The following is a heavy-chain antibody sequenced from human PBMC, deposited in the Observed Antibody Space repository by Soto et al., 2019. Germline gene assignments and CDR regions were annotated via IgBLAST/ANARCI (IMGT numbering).Heavy chain of an antibody. CDR3: ALSYGSYPYGAY. CDR1: GSPFTAYA. D-gene: IGHD4-17*01. CDR2: IIPLFDSP. Sequence: QVQLVQSGAEVNNPGSSVKVSCTASGSPFTAYAITWLRQAPGQGLEWVGGIIPLFDSPNYAQRYQGRVTITADKSTSTSYMELTGLISDDTAVYYCALSYGSYPYGAYWGQGTLVTVSS. V-gene: IGHV1-69*06. J-gene: IGHJ4*02.